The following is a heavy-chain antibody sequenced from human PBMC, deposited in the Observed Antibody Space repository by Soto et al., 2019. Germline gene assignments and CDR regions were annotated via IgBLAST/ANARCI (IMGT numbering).Heavy chain of an antibody. V-gene: IGHV1-8*01. CDR2: MNPNSGNT. CDR3: ARGPDPDSYGYTYYYYYYMDV. CDR1: GYTFTSYD. D-gene: IGHD5-18*01. Sequence: ASVKVSCKASGYTFTSYDINWVRQATGQGLEWMGWMNPNSGNTGYAQKFQGRVTMTRNTSISTAYMELSSLRSEDTAVYYCARGPDPDSYGYTYYYYYYMDVWGKGTTVTVSS. J-gene: IGHJ6*03.